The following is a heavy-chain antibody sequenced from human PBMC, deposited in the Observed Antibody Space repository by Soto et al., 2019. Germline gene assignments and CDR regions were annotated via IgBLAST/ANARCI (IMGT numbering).Heavy chain of an antibody. D-gene: IGHD3-10*01. V-gene: IGHV4-61*08. J-gene: IGHJ6*01. CDR1: GGSISNDGYS. CDR2: ISDIAYT. Sequence: SETLSLTCAVSGGSISNDGYSWSWIRQPPGKGLEWIGYISDIAYTSYNPSLKGRVSISVDTSKNQFSLTLTSVTAADTAVYYCARQGFGVLYGLVDVWGQGTTVTVSS. CDR3: ARQGFGVLYGLVDV.